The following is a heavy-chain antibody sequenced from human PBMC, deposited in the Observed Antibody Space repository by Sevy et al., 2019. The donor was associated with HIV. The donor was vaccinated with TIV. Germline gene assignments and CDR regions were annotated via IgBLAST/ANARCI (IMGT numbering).Heavy chain of an antibody. Sequence: GGSLRLSCAASGFTFSSYDMHWVRQATGGGLEWVSGISTTGDTFYLGSVKGRFTISRENAKNSFYLQMNSLRAGDTAVYYCARVVYYYDRTAPRVTQTRFDPRGQGTLVTVSS. CDR1: GFTFSSYD. V-gene: IGHV3-13*01. CDR3: ARVVYYYDRTAPRVTQTRFDP. D-gene: IGHD3-22*01. CDR2: ISTTGDT. J-gene: IGHJ5*02.